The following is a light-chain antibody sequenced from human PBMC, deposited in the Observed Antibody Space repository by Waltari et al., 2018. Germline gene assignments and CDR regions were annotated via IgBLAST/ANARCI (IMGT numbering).Light chain of an antibody. V-gene: IGKV3-15*01. Sequence: EIVMTQSPATLSVSPGERATLSCRASQSVSSNLAWYQQKPGQAPRLLIYCASTRATGIPARVSGSGSGTEFPLTISSMQSEDFAVYYCQQYNNWPLTFGQGTKVEIK. CDR3: QQYNNWPLT. CDR1: QSVSSN. CDR2: CAS. J-gene: IGKJ1*01.